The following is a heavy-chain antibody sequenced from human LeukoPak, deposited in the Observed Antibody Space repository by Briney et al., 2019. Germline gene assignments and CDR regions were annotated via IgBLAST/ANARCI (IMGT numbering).Heavy chain of an antibody. CDR1: GFTFSDYS. V-gene: IGHV3-48*04. CDR3: ARDHRYAFDN. J-gene: IGHJ4*02. Sequence: PGGSLRLSCAASGFTFSDYSMNWVRQAPGKGLEGISYVGSSSCNTKYADSVKGPFTISGDSAQNSVFLQMNSLRVEATAVYYCARDHRYAFDNWGQGTLVTVSS. D-gene: IGHD5-12*01. CDR2: VGSSSCNT.